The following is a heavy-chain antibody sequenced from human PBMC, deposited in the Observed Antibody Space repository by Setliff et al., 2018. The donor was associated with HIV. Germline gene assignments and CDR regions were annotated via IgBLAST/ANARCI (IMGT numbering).Heavy chain of an antibody. CDR3: ASSWSRVPYYGMDV. Sequence: GASVKVSCKASGYTFTSYDINWVRQAPGQGPEWMGWMNPNSGNTGYAPKLQSRVTMTRNTSRSTAYMEMSSLRSDDTAVYYCASSWSRVPYYGMDVWGQGTTVTVSS. V-gene: IGHV1-8*02. D-gene: IGHD6-13*01. CDR1: GYTFTSYD. CDR2: MNPNSGNT. J-gene: IGHJ6*02.